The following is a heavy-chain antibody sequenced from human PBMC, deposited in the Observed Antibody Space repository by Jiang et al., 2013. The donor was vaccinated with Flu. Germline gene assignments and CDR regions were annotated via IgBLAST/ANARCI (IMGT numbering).Heavy chain of an antibody. Sequence: WNWIRQSPSRGLEWLGRTYYRSKWYNDYAVSVKSRITINPDTSKNQFSLQLNSVTPEDTAVYYCAREGMVYAFGWFDPWGQGTLVTVSS. J-gene: IGHJ5*02. CDR2: TYYRSKWYN. D-gene: IGHD2-8*01. V-gene: IGHV6-1*01. CDR3: AREGMVYAFGWFDP.